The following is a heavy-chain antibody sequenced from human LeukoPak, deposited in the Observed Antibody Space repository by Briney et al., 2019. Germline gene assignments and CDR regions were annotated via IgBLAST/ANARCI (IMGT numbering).Heavy chain of an antibody. Sequence: SETLSLTCTVSGGSISSYYWSWIRQPPGKGLEWIGYIYYSGSTNYNPSLKSRVTISVDTSKNQFSLKLSSVTAAVTAVYYCARVSEEQLVDYWGQGTLVTVSS. CDR3: ARVSEEQLVDY. V-gene: IGHV4-59*01. D-gene: IGHD6-6*01. CDR2: IYYSGST. CDR1: GGSISSYY. J-gene: IGHJ4*02.